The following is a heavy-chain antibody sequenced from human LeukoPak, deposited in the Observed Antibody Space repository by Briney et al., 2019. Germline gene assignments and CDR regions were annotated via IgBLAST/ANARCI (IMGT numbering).Heavy chain of an antibody. CDR3: ARVRYYDVLTGYYSFDY. J-gene: IGHJ4*02. CDR2: ISADSGGT. Sequence: ASVKVSCKASGYTLTGYYMHWVRQAPGQGLEWMGWISADSGGTNYAQKFQGRVTMTRDTSISTAYMELSRLRSDDTAVYYCARVRYYDVLTGYYSFDYWGQGTLVTVSS. V-gene: IGHV1-2*02. CDR1: GYTLTGYY. D-gene: IGHD3-9*01.